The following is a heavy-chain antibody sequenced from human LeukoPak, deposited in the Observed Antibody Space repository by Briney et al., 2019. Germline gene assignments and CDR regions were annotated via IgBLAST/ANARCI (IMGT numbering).Heavy chain of an antibody. CDR1: GGSISSYY. V-gene: IGHV4-4*07. CDR3: ARGVLRYYYFDY. Sequence: PSETLSLTCTVSGGSISSYYWSWLRQPAGKGLEWIGRIYTSGSTNYNPSLKSRVTISIDTSRNQFSLRLNSVTAADTAVYYCARGVLRYYYFDYWGQGALVTVSS. D-gene: IGHD1-26*01. CDR2: IYTSGST. J-gene: IGHJ4*02.